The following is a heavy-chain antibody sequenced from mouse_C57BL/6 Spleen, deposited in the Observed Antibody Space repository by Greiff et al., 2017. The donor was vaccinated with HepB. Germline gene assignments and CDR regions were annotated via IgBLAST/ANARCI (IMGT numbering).Heavy chain of an antibody. Sequence: EVQVVESGGGLVKPGGSLKLSCAASGFTFSDYGMHWVRQAPEKGLEWVAYISSGSSTIYYADTVKGRFTISRDNAKNTLFLQMTSLRSEDTAMYYCATFPSTTVVAEAMDYWGQGTSVTVSS. CDR3: ATFPSTTVVAEAMDY. CDR2: ISSGSSTI. D-gene: IGHD1-1*01. V-gene: IGHV5-17*01. J-gene: IGHJ4*01. CDR1: GFTFSDYG.